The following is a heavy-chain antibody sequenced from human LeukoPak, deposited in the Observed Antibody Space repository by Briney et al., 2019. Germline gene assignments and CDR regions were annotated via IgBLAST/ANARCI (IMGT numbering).Heavy chain of an antibody. J-gene: IGHJ4*02. Sequence: PGGSLRLSCAASGFAFNDFAMYWVRQAPGKGLDWVAVICRDGSDRYYAHSIKGRFTISRDNSKNTLYLQMSSLRAEDTAVYYCAKSSIMFAAGRLGSIDFWGQGTLVTVSS. CDR3: AKSSIMFAAGRLGSIDF. CDR1: GFAFNDFA. V-gene: IGHV3-33*06. CDR2: ICRDGSDR. D-gene: IGHD1-26*01.